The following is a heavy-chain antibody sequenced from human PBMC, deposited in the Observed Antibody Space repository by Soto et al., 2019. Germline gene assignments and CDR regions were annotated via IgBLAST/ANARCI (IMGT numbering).Heavy chain of an antibody. D-gene: IGHD2-2*01. J-gene: IGHJ4*02. V-gene: IGHV3-48*01. CDR1: GFTFSSYS. CDR3: ASDARVGYCSSTSCYEFDY. Sequence: GGSLRLSCAASGFTFSSYSMNWVRQALGTGLEWDSYISSSSSTIYYADSVKGRFTISRDNAKNSLYLQMNSLRAEDTAVYYCASDARVGYCSSTSCYEFDYWGQGTLVTISS. CDR2: ISSSSSTI.